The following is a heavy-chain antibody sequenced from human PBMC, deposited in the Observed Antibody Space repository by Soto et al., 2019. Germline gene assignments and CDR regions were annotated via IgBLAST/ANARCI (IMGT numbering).Heavy chain of an antibody. J-gene: IGHJ4*02. CDR1: GFTFDDYA. Sequence: MQLVESGGGLIEPGRSLRLSCAASGFTFDDYAIHWVRQAPGKGLEWVSGISWNSAAIDYAVSVKGRFTIVRDNAMNSLYLQMNHLRPEDTAFYYCAKDRGSSSWDPIFDFWGKGILVTVYS. CDR2: ISWNSAAI. D-gene: IGHD6-13*01. CDR3: AKDRGSSSWDPIFDF. V-gene: IGHV3-9*01.